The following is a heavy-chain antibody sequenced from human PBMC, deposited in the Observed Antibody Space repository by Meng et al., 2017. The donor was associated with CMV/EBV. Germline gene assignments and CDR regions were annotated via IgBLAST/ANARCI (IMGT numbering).Heavy chain of an antibody. CDR3: ARYLSIAAQFPSEGMDV. CDR2: ISSSSSYI. CDR1: GFTFSSYS. D-gene: IGHD6-13*01. J-gene: IGHJ6*02. V-gene: IGHV3-21*01. Sequence: GALKISCAASGFTFSSYSMNWVRQAPGKGLEWVSSISSSSSYIYYADSVKGRFTISRDNAKNSLYLQMNSLRAEDTAVYYCARYLSIAAQFPSEGMDVWGQGTTVTVSS.